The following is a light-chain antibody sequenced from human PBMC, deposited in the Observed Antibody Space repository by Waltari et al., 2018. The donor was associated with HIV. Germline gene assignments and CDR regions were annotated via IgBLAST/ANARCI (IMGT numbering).Light chain of an antibody. CDR1: QSVLSTTRNVNY. Sequence: DTVLTQSPDSLTVSLGERATINCNARQSVLSTTRNVNYLAWYQQKPGHPPKLLISWASGRRSGVPDRFSGGGSGTDFTLTISSLQAEDVAVYYCQQYYSHPRTFGQGTKLEI. V-gene: IGKV4-1*01. CDR2: WAS. CDR3: QQYYSHPRT. J-gene: IGKJ2*01.